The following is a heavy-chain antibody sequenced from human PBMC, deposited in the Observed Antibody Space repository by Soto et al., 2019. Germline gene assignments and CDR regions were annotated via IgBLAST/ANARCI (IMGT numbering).Heavy chain of an antibody. Sequence: GWSLRLSCAASGFTFSSYAMSWVRQAPGKGLEWVSAISGSGGSTYYADSVKGRFTISRDNSKNTLYLQMNSLRAEDTAVYYCAKVGRLVVVVPAAIDYWGQGTLVTVSS. J-gene: IGHJ4*02. CDR2: ISGSGGST. CDR1: GFTFSSYA. D-gene: IGHD2-2*02. CDR3: AKVGRLVVVVPAAIDY. V-gene: IGHV3-23*01.